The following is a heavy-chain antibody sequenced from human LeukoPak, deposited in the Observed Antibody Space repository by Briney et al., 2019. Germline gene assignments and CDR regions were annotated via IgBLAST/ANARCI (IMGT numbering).Heavy chain of an antibody. D-gene: IGHD2-15*01. V-gene: IGHV2-5*01. CDR2: ISRHDDK. CDR3: AHNILVVVAATTQYYIDY. Sequence: SGPSLLPATPPLTLTATFSGFSLGTGGAGVGWIRQPPGSAMVWLSLISRHDDKRYSPSLKRRLTSTHDTSETQVALTMTNIDPVDTATYYCAHNILVVVAATTQYYIDYWGQGILVTVSS. J-gene: IGHJ4*02. CDR1: GFSLGTGGAG.